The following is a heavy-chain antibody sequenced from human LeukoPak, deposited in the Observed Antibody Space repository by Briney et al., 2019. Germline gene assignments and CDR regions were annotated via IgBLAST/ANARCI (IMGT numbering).Heavy chain of an antibody. CDR2: TYVGGDT. Sequence: SETLSLICTVSDDSITSVYWSWIRQPPGKGLEVIGYTYVGGDTNYNPSLKSRVTMSLDTSKHQVSLKMTSVTVADTAVYYCARPARVFDYWGPGILVTVSS. D-gene: IGHD2-2*01. V-gene: IGHV4-4*09. CDR3: ARPARVFDY. CDR1: DDSITSVY. J-gene: IGHJ4*02.